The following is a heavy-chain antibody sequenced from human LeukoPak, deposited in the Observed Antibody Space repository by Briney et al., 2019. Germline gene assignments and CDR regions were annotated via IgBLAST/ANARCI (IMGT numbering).Heavy chain of an antibody. CDR1: GYSFSTHW. J-gene: IGHJ4*02. Sequence: GESLKISCKGSGYSFSTHWVAWVRQMPGKGLEWRGIVYPGDSNARYSPSFRGQVSMSADKSIDTAYLQWSSLKASDTAIYYCARLFWGDGHFDYWGQGTLVTVSS. CDR3: ARLFWGDGHFDY. D-gene: IGHD3-3*01. CDR2: VYPGDSNA. V-gene: IGHV5-51*01.